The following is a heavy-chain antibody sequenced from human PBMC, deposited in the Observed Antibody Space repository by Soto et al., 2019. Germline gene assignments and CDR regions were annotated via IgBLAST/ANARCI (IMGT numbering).Heavy chain of an antibody. J-gene: IGHJ4*02. CDR2: ISKSGGTT. Sequence: GGSLRLSCAASGFTFSAYEMHWVRQAPGQGLEWVSYISKSGGTTYYADSVKGRFTISRDDAKNSVYLQMSSLRPEDMAVYKCVREGHYYFDYWGQGALATVSS. V-gene: IGHV3-48*03. CDR3: VREGHYYFDY. CDR1: GFTFSAYE.